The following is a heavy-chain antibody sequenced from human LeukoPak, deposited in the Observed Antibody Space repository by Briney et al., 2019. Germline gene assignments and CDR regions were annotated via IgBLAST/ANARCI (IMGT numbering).Heavy chain of an antibody. CDR3: ARAQSVDTAMVYQNY. D-gene: IGHD5-18*01. Sequence: GGSLRLSCAASGFTFSSYAIHWVRQAPGKGLEWVAVISYDGSNKYYADSVKGRFTISRDNPKNTLYLQMNSLRAEDTAVYYCARAQSVDTAMVYQNYWGQGTLVTVSS. CDR1: GFTFSSYA. CDR2: ISYDGSNK. V-gene: IGHV3-30-3*01. J-gene: IGHJ4*02.